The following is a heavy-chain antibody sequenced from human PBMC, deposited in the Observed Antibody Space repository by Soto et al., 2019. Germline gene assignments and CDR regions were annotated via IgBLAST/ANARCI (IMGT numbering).Heavy chain of an antibody. V-gene: IGHV3-23*01. CDR2: ISARGGSS. Sequence: EVQLLESGGGLVQPGGSLRLSCVASGFSFSSYAMVWVRQAPGKGLEWVSVISARGGSSYFPDTVKGRFTISRDNSKNLLSLEMNSLRAEDTAIYFCAKGSIEYSAAVDNWGQGTLVLVSS. CDR3: AKGSIEYSAAVDN. J-gene: IGHJ4*02. D-gene: IGHD5-12*01. CDR1: GFSFSSYA.